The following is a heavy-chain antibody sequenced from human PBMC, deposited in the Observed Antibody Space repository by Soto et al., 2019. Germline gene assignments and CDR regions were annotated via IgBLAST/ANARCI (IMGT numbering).Heavy chain of an antibody. V-gene: IGHV4-30-2*01. J-gene: IGHJ5*02. Sequence: QLQLQESGSGLVKPSQTLSLTCAVSGGSISSGGYSWSWIRQPPGKGLEWIGYIYHSGSTYYNPSLNSRVTISVDRSKNQFSLKLSSVTAADTAVYYCASGGTTVTTFLRFDPWGQGTLVTVSS. CDR2: IYHSGST. CDR3: ASGGTTVTTFLRFDP. D-gene: IGHD4-17*01. CDR1: GGSISSGGYS.